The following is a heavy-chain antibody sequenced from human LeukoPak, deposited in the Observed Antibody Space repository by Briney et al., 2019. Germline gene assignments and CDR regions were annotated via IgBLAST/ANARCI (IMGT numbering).Heavy chain of an antibody. V-gene: IGHV5-51*01. CDR2: IYPDDSDT. CDR1: GYIFTSYW. Sequence: PGGSLKISCKGSGYIFTSYWITWVRQMPGKGLGWMGIIYPDDSDTRYSPSFQGQVTISADKSISTAYLQWSSLKASDTAMYYCARRGRDGNIDYWGQGTLVTVSS. CDR3: ARRGRDGNIDY. J-gene: IGHJ4*02. D-gene: IGHD5-24*01.